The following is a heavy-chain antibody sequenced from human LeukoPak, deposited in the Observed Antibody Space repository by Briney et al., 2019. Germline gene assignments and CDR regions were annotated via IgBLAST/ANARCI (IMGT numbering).Heavy chain of an antibody. V-gene: IGHV4-4*07. CDR2: IYTSGST. D-gene: IGHD2-15*01. J-gene: IGHJ5*02. Sequence: SETLSLTCTVSGGSISSYYWSWLRQPAGKGLEWIGRIYTSGSTYYNPSLKSRVTISVDTSKNQFSLKLSSVTAADTAVYYCATIWGAGYCSGGSCYSGGFDPWGQGTLVTVSS. CDR3: ATIWGAGYCSGGSCYSGGFDP. CDR1: GGSISSYY.